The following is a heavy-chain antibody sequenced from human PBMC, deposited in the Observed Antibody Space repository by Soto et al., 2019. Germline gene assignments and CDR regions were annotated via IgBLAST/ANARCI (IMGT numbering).Heavy chain of an antibody. V-gene: IGHV3-23*01. CDR1: GFTFSSYG. CDR2: ISGSGGST. J-gene: IGHJ4*02. D-gene: IGHD3-22*01. Sequence: GGSLRLSCAASGFTFSSYGMSWVRQAPGKGLEWVSGISGSGGSTYYADSVKGRFTISRDNAKNSLYLQMNSLRAEDTAVYYCARIMGSGYYFFDYWGQGTLVTVSS. CDR3: ARIMGSGYYFFDY.